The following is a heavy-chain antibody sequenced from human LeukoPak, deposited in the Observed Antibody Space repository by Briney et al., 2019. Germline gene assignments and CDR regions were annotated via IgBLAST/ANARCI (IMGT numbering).Heavy chain of an antibody. CDR2: IYYSGST. Sequence: SETLSLTCTVSGGSISSSSYYWGWIRQPPGKGLEWIGSIYYSGSTYYNPSLKSRVTISVDTSKNQSSLKLSSVTAADTAVYYCARVVYSYGYSDYWGQGTLVTVSS. J-gene: IGHJ4*02. CDR1: GGSISSSSYY. CDR3: ARVVYSYGYSDY. V-gene: IGHV4-39*07. D-gene: IGHD5-18*01.